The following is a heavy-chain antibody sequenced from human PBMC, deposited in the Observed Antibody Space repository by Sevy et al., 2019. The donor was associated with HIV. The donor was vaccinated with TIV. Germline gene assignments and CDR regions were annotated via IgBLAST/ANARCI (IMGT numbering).Heavy chain of an antibody. CDR2: ISSSSGYI. CDR1: GFPFSSCS. D-gene: IGHD5-12*01. CDR3: ARGSPFDTVDIVSTTMGGFDS. J-gene: IGHJ5*01. V-gene: IGHV3-21*01. Sequence: GGSLRLSCAASGFPFSSCSMNWVRQAPGKGLEWVSSISSSSGYIYYADSVKGRFTISRDNAKNSLYLQMNSLRAEDTAVYYCARGSPFDTVDIVSTTMGGFDSWGQGTLVTVSS.